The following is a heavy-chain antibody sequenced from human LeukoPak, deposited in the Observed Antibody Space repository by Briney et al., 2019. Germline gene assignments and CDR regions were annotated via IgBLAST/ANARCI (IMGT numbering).Heavy chain of an antibody. J-gene: IGHJ1*01. D-gene: IGHD3-10*01. CDR1: GGSISSSSYY. CDR2: IYYSGST. CDR3: ARLPFGGSGSSTEYQH. Sequence: SETLSLTCTVSGGSISSSSYYWGWIRQPPGKGLEWIGSIYYSGSTYYNPSLKSRVTISVDTSKNQFSLKLSSVTAADTAVYYCARLPFGGSGSSTEYQHWGQGTLVTVSS. V-gene: IGHV4-39*01.